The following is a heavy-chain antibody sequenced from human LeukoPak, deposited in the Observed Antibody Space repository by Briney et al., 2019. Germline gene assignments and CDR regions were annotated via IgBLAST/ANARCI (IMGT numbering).Heavy chain of an antibody. V-gene: IGHV3-7*03. CDR3: ARGSGWVDY. Sequence: GGSLRLSCAASGFTFSSYWMTWVRQAPGKGLEWVANIKQDGSEKYYVDSVKGRFTISRDNAKNSLYVQMDSLRAEDTAVYYRARGSGWVDYWGQGTLVTVSS. D-gene: IGHD6-25*01. CDR2: IKQDGSEK. J-gene: IGHJ4*02. CDR1: GFTFSSYW.